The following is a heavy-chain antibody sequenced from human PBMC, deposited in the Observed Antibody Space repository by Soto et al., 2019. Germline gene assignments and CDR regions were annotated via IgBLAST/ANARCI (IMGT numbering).Heavy chain of an antibody. Sequence: PGGSLRLSCAASGFPFSHYWMHWVRQTPGKGLVWASRINPAGTITNYADSVEGRFTISRDNADSALFLQMNSLSAEGTAIYYCTSDTFGLRDTWGQGTLVTVSS. CDR3: TSDTFGLRDT. D-gene: IGHD3-16*01. CDR2: INPAGTIT. J-gene: IGHJ5*02. V-gene: IGHV3-74*01. CDR1: GFPFSHYW.